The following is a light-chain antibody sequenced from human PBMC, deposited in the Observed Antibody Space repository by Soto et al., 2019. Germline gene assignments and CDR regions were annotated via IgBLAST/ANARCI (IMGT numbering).Light chain of an antibody. CDR1: QSISGW. CDR3: QQYESYSPLT. J-gene: IGKJ4*01. V-gene: IGKV1-5*01. CDR2: HAS. Sequence: DIQMTQSPSTLSASVGDRVTITFRASQSISGWLSWYQQKPGKAPKLLIYHASSLDSGVPSRFSGRRSGTEFTLTIAGLQPEDFATYYCQQYESYSPLTFGGGTKVDIK.